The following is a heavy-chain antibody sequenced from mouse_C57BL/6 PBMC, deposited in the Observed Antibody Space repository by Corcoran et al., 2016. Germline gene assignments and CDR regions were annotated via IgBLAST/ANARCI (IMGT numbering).Heavy chain of an antibody. J-gene: IGHJ2*01. Sequence: QIQLVQSGPELKKPGETVKISCKASGYTFTTYGMSWVKQAPGKGLKWMGWINTYSGVPTYADDFKGRFAFSLETSASTAYLQINNLKNEDTATYFCALITTVNYWGQGTTLTVSS. V-gene: IGHV9-3*01. D-gene: IGHD1-1*01. CDR2: INTYSGVP. CDR3: ALITTVNY. CDR1: GYTFTTYG.